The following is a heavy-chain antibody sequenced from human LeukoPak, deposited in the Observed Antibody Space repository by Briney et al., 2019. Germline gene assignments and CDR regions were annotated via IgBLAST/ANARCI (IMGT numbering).Heavy chain of an antibody. Sequence: GGSLRLSCVGSGFTFRSHAMSWVRQAPEKGLEFVSGIYENGGTTYYADSVKGRFSISRDNSKNTLYLQMDSLRGEDTAVYYCAREGASSSFGYWGQGTLVTVSS. J-gene: IGHJ4*02. D-gene: IGHD6-13*01. V-gene: IGHV3-23*01. CDR2: IYENGGTT. CDR1: GFTFRSHA. CDR3: AREGASSSFGY.